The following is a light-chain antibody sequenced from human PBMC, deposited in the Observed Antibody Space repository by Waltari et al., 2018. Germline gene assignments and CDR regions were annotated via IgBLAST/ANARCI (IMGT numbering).Light chain of an antibody. V-gene: IGKV1-6*01. J-gene: IGKJ1*01. CDR1: QGIRND. Sequence: AIQMTQSPSSLSASVGDRVTITCRASQGIRNDLGWYQQKPGKAPKVLIYAASSLQSGVPDRFSGSGSGTDFTLTISSLQAEDVAVYYCQQYYSTPPTFGQGTKVEIK. CDR2: AAS. CDR3: QQYYSTPPT.